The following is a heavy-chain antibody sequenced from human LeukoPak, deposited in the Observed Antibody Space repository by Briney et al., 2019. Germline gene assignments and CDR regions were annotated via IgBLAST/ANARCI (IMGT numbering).Heavy chain of an antibody. V-gene: IGHV3-23*01. D-gene: IGHD2-2*01. CDR2: ISGSGGST. J-gene: IGHJ3*02. CDR3: AKDPYCSSTSCYPTEHAFDI. CDR1: GFTFSSYA. Sequence: GGSLRLSCAASGFTFSSYAMSWVRQAPGKGLEWVSAISGSGGSTYYADSVKGRFTISRDNSKNTLYLQMNSLRAEDTAVYYCAKDPYCSSTSCYPTEHAFDIWGQGTMVTVSS.